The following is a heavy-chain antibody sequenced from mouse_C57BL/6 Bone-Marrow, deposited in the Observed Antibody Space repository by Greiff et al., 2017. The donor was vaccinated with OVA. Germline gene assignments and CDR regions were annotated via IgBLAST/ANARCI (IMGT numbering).Heavy chain of an antibody. J-gene: IGHJ1*03. CDR1: GYSFTGYF. CDR2: INPYNGDT. Sequence: VQLQQSGPELVKPGDSVKISCKASGYSFTGYFMNWVMQSHGKSLEWIGRINPYNGDTFYNQKFKGKATLTVDKSSSTAHMELRSLTSEDSAVYYCARRGDDGYCHWYFDVWGTGTTVTVSS. V-gene: IGHV1-20*01. CDR3: ARRGDDGYCHWYFDV. D-gene: IGHD2-3*01.